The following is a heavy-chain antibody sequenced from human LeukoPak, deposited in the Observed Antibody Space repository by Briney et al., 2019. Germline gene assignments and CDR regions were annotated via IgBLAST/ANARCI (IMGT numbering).Heavy chain of an antibody. J-gene: IGHJ4*02. D-gene: IGHD3-22*01. CDR1: GGSFSGSY. CDR3: ARQVIVLKRLDY. CDR2: INHGGST. Sequence: SETLSLTCAVYGGSFSGSYWSWIRQPPGTGLEWIGEINHGGSTNFNPSLKSRVTISVDTSKNQFSLKLSSVTAADTAVYYCARQVIVLKRLDYWGQGTLVTVSS. V-gene: IGHV4-34*01.